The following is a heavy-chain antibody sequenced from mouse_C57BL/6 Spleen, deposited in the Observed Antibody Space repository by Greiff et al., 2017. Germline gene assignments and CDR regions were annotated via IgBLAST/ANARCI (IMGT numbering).Heavy chain of an antibody. J-gene: IGHJ4*01. V-gene: IGHV5-4*01. D-gene: IGHD1-1*01. Sequence: EVQGVESGGGLVKPGGSLKLSCAASGFTFSSYAMSWVRQTPEKRLEWVATISAGGSYTYYPDNVQGRFTISRDNAKNNLYLQMSHLKSEDTAMYYCARYYYGSSPYAMDYWGQGTSVTVSS. CDR2: ISAGGSYT. CDR3: ARYYYGSSPYAMDY. CDR1: GFTFSSYA.